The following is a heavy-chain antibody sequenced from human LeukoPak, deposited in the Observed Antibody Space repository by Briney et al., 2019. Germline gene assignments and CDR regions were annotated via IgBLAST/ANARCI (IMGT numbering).Heavy chain of an antibody. D-gene: IGHD3-3*01. CDR2: ISSSSSYI. CDR3: ARDRGGTDDFWSGYYTGYFDY. Sequence: GGSLRLSCAASGFTFITYSMNWVRQAPGKGLEWVSSISSSSSYIYYADSVKGRFTISRDNAKNSLYLQMNSLRAEDTAVFYCARDRGGTDDFWSGYYTGYFDYWGQGTLVTVSS. V-gene: IGHV3-21*01. CDR1: GFTFITYS. J-gene: IGHJ4*02.